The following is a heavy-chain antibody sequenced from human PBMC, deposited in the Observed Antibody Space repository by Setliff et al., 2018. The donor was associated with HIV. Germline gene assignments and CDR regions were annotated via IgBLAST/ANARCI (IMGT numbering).Heavy chain of an antibody. D-gene: IGHD5-18*01. CDR1: GGSFSNYG. CDR2: IIPIFGTE. J-gene: IGHJ6*02. V-gene: IGHV1-69*06. CDR3: ATVNTVGYNYYGMDV. Sequence: SVKVSCKASGGSFSNYGISWVRQAPGQGLEWVGRIIPIFGTENYAQKFQGRVTITADKSTTTAYMDLNRLTSDDTAVYFCATVNTVGYNYYGMDVWGQGTTVTVSS.